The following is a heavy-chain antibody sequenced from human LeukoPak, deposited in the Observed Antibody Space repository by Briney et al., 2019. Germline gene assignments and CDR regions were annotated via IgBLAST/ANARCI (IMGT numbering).Heavy chain of an antibody. CDR1: GGTFSSYA. D-gene: IGHD3-3*01. J-gene: IGHJ4*02. CDR2: IIPILGIA. CDR3: ARGSLLTIFGVVNFDY. Sequence: GASVKVSCKASGGTFSSYAISWVRQAPGQGLEWMGRIIPILGIANYAQKFQGRVMITADKSTSTAYVELSSLRSEDTAVYYCARGSLLTIFGVVNFDYWGQGTLVTVSS. V-gene: IGHV1-69*04.